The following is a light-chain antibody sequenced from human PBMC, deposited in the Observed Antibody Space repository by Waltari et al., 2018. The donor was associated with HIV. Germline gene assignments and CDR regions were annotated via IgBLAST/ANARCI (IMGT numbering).Light chain of an antibody. CDR3: QQYNSLPWT. CDR2: LAS. V-gene: IGKV1-5*03. J-gene: IGKJ1*01. Sequence: LQLTQSPSTLSTSVGYRVIITRRPSQTVNKWLAWYQQKAGLAPRVIIYLASTLENGVPSRFSGSAAGVEFTLTVSSLQPEDLGTYYCQQYNSLPWTFGQGTRVEV. CDR1: QTVNKW.